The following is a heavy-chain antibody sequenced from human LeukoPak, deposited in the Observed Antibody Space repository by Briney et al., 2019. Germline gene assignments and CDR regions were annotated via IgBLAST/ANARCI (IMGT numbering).Heavy chain of an antibody. CDR2: IIPIFGTA. CDR3: AREYYYGSGSYLRFDP. CDR1: GGTFSSYA. V-gene: IGHV1-69*13. Sequence: GVSVKVSCKASGGTFSSYAISWVRQAPGQGLEWMGGIIPIFGTANYAQKFQGRVTITADESTSTAYMELSSLRSEDTAVYYCAREYYYGSGSYLRFDPWGQGTLVTVSS. J-gene: IGHJ5*02. D-gene: IGHD3-10*01.